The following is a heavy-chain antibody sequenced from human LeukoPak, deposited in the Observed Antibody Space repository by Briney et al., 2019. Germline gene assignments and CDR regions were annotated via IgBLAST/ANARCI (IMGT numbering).Heavy chain of an antibody. CDR1: GYTFTGYY. CDR3: AREPHYDFWSFDP. Sequence: ASVKVSCKASGYTFTGYYLHWVRQAPRQGLEWMGWINPNSGGTNYAQKFQGRVTMTRDTSISTAYMELSRLRSDDTAVYYCAREPHYDFWSFDPWGQGTLVTVSS. V-gene: IGHV1-2*02. D-gene: IGHD3-3*01. J-gene: IGHJ5*02. CDR2: INPNSGGT.